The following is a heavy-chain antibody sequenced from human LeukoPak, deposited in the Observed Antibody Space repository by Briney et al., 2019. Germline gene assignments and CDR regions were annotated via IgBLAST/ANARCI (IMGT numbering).Heavy chain of an antibody. CDR3: ARDPLGIQLWLTYDY. J-gene: IGHJ4*02. Sequence: GGSLRLSCAASGFTFSSYSMNWVRQAPGKGLEWVANIKQDGSEKYYVDSVKGRFTISRDNAKNSLYLQMNSLRAEDTAVYYCARDPLGIQLWLTYDYWGQGTLVTVSS. CDR1: GFTFSSYS. CDR2: IKQDGSEK. D-gene: IGHD5-18*01. V-gene: IGHV3-7*01.